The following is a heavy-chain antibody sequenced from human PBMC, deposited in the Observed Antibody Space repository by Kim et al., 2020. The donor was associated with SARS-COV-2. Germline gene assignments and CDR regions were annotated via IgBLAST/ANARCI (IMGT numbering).Heavy chain of an antibody. V-gene: IGHV4-4*02. J-gene: IGHJ5*02. CDR2: IYHSGST. Sequence: SETLSLTCAVSGGSISSSNWWSWVRQPPGKGLEWIGEIYHSGSTNYNPSLKRRVTISVDKSKNQFSLKLSAVTAADTAVYYCARKGKPDPTKNWFDPWGQGTLVTVSS. CDR3: ARKGKPDPTKNWFDP. CDR1: GGSISSSNW.